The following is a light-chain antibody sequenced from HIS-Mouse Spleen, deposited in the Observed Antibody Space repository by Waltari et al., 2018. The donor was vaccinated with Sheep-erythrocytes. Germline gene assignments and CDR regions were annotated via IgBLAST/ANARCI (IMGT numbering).Light chain of an antibody. CDR3: YSTDSSGNHRV. CDR1: ALPKKY. CDR2: EDS. J-gene: IGLJ1*01. Sequence: SYELTQPPSVSVSPGQTARITCSGDALPKKYASWYQQNSGQAPVLVIYEDSKRPSGIPERFSGSSSGTMATLTISGAQVEDEADYYCYSTDSSGNHRVFGTGTKVTVL. V-gene: IGLV3-10*01.